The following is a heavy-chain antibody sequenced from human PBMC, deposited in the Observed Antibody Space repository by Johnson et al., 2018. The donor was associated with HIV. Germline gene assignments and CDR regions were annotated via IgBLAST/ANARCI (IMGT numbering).Heavy chain of an antibody. CDR2: IKQEGSEK. Sequence: VQLVESGGGLVQPGGSLRLSCAASGFTFSSFWMTWVRQAPGKGLEWVANIKQEGSEKHYVDSVRGRFTISRDNAKNSLYLQMNSLRAEDTAMYYCARDLRVGAIDAFDIWGQGTMVTVAS. CDR1: GFTFSSFW. J-gene: IGHJ3*02. V-gene: IGHV3-7*05. CDR3: ARDLRVGAIDAFDI. D-gene: IGHD1-26*01.